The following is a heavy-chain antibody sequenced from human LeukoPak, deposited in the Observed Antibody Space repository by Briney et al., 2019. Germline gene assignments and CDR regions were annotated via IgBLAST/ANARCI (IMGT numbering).Heavy chain of an antibody. V-gene: IGHV4-34*01. J-gene: IGHJ5*02. D-gene: IGHD6-13*01. Sequence: KSSETLSLTCAVYGGSFSGYYWSWIRQPPGKGLEWIGEINHSGSTNYNPSLKSRVTISVDTSKNQFSLKLSSVTAADTAVYYCARARIAAAGISWFDPWGQGTLVTVSS. CDR1: GGSFSGYY. CDR2: INHSGST. CDR3: ARARIAAAGISWFDP.